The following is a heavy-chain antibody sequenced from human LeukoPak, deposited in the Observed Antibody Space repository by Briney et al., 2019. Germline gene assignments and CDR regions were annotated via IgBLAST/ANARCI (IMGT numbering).Heavy chain of an antibody. CDR3: ARGGAGMGSGYQTYYFDY. J-gene: IGHJ4*02. CDR1: GDSVSSNSAA. V-gene: IGHV6-1*01. D-gene: IGHD3-22*01. Sequence: SQTLSLTCAISGDSVSSNSAAWNWIRQSPSRGLEWLGRTYYRSKWYNDYAVSVKSRITINPDTSKNQFSLQLSSVTAADTAVYYCARGGAGMGSGYQTYYFDYWGQGTLVTVSS. CDR2: TYYRSKWYN.